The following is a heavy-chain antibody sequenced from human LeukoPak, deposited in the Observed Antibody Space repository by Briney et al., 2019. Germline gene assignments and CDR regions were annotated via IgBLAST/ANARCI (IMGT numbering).Heavy chain of an antibody. V-gene: IGHV3-30*02. D-gene: IGHD1-26*01. J-gene: IGHJ4*02. CDR1: GFTFSSYG. CDR3: AKDSGSYVLQG. CDR2: IRYGGSNK. Sequence: GGSLRLSCAASGFTFSSYGMHWVRQAPGKGLEWVAFIRYGGSNKYYADSVKGRFTISRDNSKNTLYLQMNSLRAEDTAVYYCAKDSGSYVLQGWGQGTLVTVSS.